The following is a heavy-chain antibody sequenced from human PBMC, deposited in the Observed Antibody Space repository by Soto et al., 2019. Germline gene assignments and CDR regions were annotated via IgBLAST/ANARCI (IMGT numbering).Heavy chain of an antibody. D-gene: IGHD2-15*01. J-gene: IGHJ5*02. V-gene: IGHV1-3*01. CDR3: ARGIATGQLDP. Sequence: ASVKVSCKASGYTFTRCTMNWVRQAPGQRLEWMGWINPDNGNTESSQKFQDRVIITRDTSASTAYTDLSSLRSEDTAVYYCARGIATGQLDPWGQGTLVTVSS. CDR2: INPDNGNT. CDR1: GYTFTRCT.